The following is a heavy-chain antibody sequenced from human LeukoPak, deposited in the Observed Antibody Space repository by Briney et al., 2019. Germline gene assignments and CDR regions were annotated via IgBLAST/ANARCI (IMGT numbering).Heavy chain of an antibody. V-gene: IGHV3-21*01. CDR3: ARVRCSGGGCFYNLDN. CDR1: GFTFSTYS. Sequence: GGSLRLSCAASGFTFSTYSMNWVRQAPGKGLEWVSSLSSSSTYVYYADSVKGRFTISRDNAKNSLYLQMNSLRAEDTAVYYCARVRCSGGGCFYNLDNWGQGSLVTVSS. CDR2: LSSSSTYV. D-gene: IGHD2-15*01. J-gene: IGHJ4*02.